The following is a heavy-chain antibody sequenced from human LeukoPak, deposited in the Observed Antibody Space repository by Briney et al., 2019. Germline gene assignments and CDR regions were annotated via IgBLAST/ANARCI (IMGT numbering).Heavy chain of an antibody. V-gene: IGHV3-33*08. CDR2: IWYDGSNK. CDR1: GFPFSSYG. CDR3: ARDDIVVVVAATRPEIDYYYGMDV. D-gene: IGHD2-15*01. J-gene: IGHJ6*02. Sequence: PGGSLRLSCAASGFPFSSYGMHWVRQAPGKGLEWVAVIWYDGSNKYYADSVKGRFTISRDNSKNTLYLQMNSLRAEDTAVYYCARDDIVVVVAATRPEIDYYYGMDVWGQGTTVTVSS.